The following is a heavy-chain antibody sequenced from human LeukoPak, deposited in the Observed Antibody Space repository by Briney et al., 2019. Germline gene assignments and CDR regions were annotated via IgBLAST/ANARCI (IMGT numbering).Heavy chain of an antibody. CDR2: IYYSGSS. CDR3: ASSVDTSMVNY. V-gene: IGHV4-59*01. Sequence: SETLSLTCTVSGGSISSYYWSRIRQPPGKGLEWIGYIYYSGSSNYNPSLKSRVTISVDTSKNQFSLKLSSVTAADTAVYYCASSVDTSMVNYWGQGTLVTVSS. CDR1: GGSISSYY. D-gene: IGHD5-18*01. J-gene: IGHJ4*02.